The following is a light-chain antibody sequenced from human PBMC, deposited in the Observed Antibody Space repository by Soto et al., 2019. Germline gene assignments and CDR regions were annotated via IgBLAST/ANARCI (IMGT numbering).Light chain of an antibody. Sequence: MTQSPSSLSASVGDTFTIICRASQGIGDTLAWYQHKPGQTPRLLIYDTSARATGVPARFSGSRSGPEFTLTINSLQSEDFAIYYCQRYNNWPLTFSGGTKVDIK. J-gene: IGKJ4*01. CDR2: DTS. CDR3: QRYNNWPLT. CDR1: QGIGDT. V-gene: IGKV3-15*01.